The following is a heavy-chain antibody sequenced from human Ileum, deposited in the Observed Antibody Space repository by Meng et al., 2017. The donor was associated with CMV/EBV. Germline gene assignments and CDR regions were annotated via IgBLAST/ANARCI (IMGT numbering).Heavy chain of an antibody. Sequence: QVPLQASGPGLVKPSEPLSLPCSVSGASIRSYCWSWIRQPAGKGLEWIGRFTARGNTNYNPSLKSRVTMSLDTSLNQFSLRLNSVTAADTAVYYCARDVIRDDTGSWFDPWGQGTLVTVSS. CDR2: FTARGNT. V-gene: IGHV4-4*07. J-gene: IGHJ5*02. CDR3: ARDVIRDDTGSWFDP. CDR1: GASIRSYC. D-gene: IGHD3-9*01.